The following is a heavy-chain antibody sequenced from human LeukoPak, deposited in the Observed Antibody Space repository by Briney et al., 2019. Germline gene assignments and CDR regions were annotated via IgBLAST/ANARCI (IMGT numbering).Heavy chain of an antibody. CDR2: ISGSGDDT. Sequence: GGSLRLSCAASGFTFSSFAMTWVRQAPGKGLEWVSGISGSGDDTYYADSVKGRFTISRDNSENTLYLQMHSLRLEDTAVYYCAKDPRGVGARGPWGQGTLVAVSS. CDR3: AKDPRGVGARGP. CDR1: GFTFSSFA. D-gene: IGHD1-26*01. V-gene: IGHV3-23*01. J-gene: IGHJ5*02.